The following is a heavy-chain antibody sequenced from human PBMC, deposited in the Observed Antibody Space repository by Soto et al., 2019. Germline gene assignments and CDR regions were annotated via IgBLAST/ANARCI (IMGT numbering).Heavy chain of an antibody. J-gene: IGHJ4*02. V-gene: IGHV1-69*12. D-gene: IGHD2-21*02. Sequence: QVQLVQSGAEVKKPGSSVKVSCKASGGTFSSYAISWVRQAPGQGLEWLGGIIPIFGTANYAQKFQGRVTITADDTKSTDYMELSSLGFEDTAVYCCAREVQHIVVVTAIAGEYYFGSWGQGTLVTVS. CDR1: GGTFSSYA. CDR3: AREVQHIVVVTAIAGEYYFGS. CDR2: IIPIFGTA.